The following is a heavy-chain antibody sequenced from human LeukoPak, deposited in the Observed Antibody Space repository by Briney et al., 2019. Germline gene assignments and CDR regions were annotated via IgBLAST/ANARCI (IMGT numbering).Heavy chain of an antibody. CDR2: IWYDGSNK. V-gene: IGHV3-33*01. Sequence: GSLRLSCAASGFTFSSYGMHWVRPAPGKGLEWVAVIWYDGSNKYYADSVKGRFTICRDNSKLTLYLQMNSLRDEDTAVYYCASLVVGGVWGQGTLVTVSS. CDR3: ASLVVGGV. CDR1: GFTFSSYG. J-gene: IGHJ4*02. D-gene: IGHD1-26*01.